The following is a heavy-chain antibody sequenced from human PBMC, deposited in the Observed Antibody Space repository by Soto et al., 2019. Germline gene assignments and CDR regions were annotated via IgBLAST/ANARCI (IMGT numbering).Heavy chain of an antibody. CDR3: ARESYYGSGSYYNSNWFDP. J-gene: IGHJ5*02. CDR1: GGSISSGGYY. V-gene: IGHV4-31*03. D-gene: IGHD3-10*01. Sequence: QVQLQESGPGLVKPSQTLSLTCTVSGGSISSGGYYWSWIRQHPGKGLEWIGYIYYSGSTYYNPSLRGGVTISVDTSKNQFSLKVSSVTAADTAVYYCARESYYGSGSYYNSNWFDPWVQGTLVTVSS. CDR2: IYYSGST.